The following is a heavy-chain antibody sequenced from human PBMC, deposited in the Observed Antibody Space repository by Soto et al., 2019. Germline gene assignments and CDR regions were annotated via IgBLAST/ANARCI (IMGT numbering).Heavy chain of an antibody. V-gene: IGHV1-69*12. CDR3: ARGNHRWLQLWYFDL. Sequence: QVQLVQSGAEVKKPGSSVKVSCKASGGTFSNYPISWVLQAPGQGLEWMGGIIPIFGTVNYAQKFQGRVTITADESTSTAYMELSSLRSEDTAVYYCARGNHRWLQLWYFDLWGRGTLVTVSS. CDR2: IIPIFGTV. D-gene: IGHD5-12*01. CDR1: GGTFSNYP. J-gene: IGHJ2*01.